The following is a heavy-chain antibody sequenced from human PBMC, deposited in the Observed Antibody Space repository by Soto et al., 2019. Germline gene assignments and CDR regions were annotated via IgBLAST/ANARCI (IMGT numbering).Heavy chain of an antibody. J-gene: IGHJ4*02. CDR2: IFYSGTT. V-gene: IGHV4-4*02. Sequence: SETLSLTCIVSGGSMSSSNWWNWVRQHPGKGLEWIGYIFYSGTTYYNPSLKSRVTISVDTSKNQFSLKLSSVTAADTAVYYCAVYYYDSSGYSAFDYWGQGTLVTVSS. D-gene: IGHD3-22*01. CDR1: GGSMSSSNW. CDR3: AVYYYDSSGYSAFDY.